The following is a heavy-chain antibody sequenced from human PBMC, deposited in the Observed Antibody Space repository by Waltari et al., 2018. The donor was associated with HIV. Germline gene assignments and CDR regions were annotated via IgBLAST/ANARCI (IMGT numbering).Heavy chain of an antibody. Sequence: QLHLQESGPGLVKPSETLALTCTVSGGSITRNDFSWAWIRPPPGKGLEWIGLMYTSGTTDYNPSLKSRGAMSRDTSKNRFSLRLHSVTAADAAIYYCARRGDGFNQHARLDHWGPGTLVTVSS. CDR2: MYTSGTT. V-gene: IGHV4-39*01. D-gene: IGHD2-2*01. J-gene: IGHJ4*02. CDR3: ARRGDGFNQHARLDH. CDR1: GGSITRNDFS.